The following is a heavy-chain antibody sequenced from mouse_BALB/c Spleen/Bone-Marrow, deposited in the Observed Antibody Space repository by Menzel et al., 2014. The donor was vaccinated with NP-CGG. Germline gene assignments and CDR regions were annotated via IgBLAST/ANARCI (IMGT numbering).Heavy chain of an antibody. CDR1: GFSFNSYG. V-gene: IGHV5-9-2*01. J-gene: IGHJ3*01. CDR3: ARHAYYDQTEVSFVY. D-gene: IGHD2-4*01. Sequence: EVQVVESGGGLVKSGGSLKLSCAASGFSFNSYGMSWVRQTPEKRLEWVATISGGGSYTFYPDSVKGRFTISRDNAKNILYPQLSSLRSEDTALYYCARHAYYDQTEVSFVYWGQGTLVTVSA. CDR2: ISGGGSYT.